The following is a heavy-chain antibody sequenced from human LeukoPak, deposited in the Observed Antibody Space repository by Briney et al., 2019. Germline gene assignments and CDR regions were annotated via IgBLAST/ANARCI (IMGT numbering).Heavy chain of an antibody. J-gene: IGHJ6*03. CDR3: AKSGPIVVVTAASYYMDV. CDR2: ISGSGGST. D-gene: IGHD2-2*01. CDR1: GFTFSSYA. Sequence: GGSLRLSCAASGFTFSSYAMSWVRQAPGKGLEWVSAISGSGGSTYYADSVKGRFTISRDNSKNTLYLQMNSLRAEDTAVYYCAKSGPIVVVTAASYYMDVWGKGTTVTVSS. V-gene: IGHV3-23*01.